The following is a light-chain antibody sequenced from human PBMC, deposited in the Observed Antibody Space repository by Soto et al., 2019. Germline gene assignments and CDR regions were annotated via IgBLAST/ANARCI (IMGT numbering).Light chain of an antibody. CDR1: QSISSW. V-gene: IGKV1-5*01. Sequence: DIQMTQSPSTLSASVGDRVTITSRASQSISSWLAWYQQKPGKAPKLLISHASSLHSGVPSRFSGSGSGTEFTLTITNLQPADFATYYCQQYNSYSYTFGQGTKLAIK. CDR3: QQYNSYSYT. J-gene: IGKJ2*01. CDR2: HAS.